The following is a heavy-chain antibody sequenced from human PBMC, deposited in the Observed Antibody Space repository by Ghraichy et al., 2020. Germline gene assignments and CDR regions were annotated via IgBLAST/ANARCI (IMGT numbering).Heavy chain of an antibody. CDR2: INHSGST. CDR3: ARYVAAAGPGDY. Sequence: GSLSLTCAVYGGSFSGYYWSWIRQPPGKGLEWIGEINHSGSTNYNPSLKSRVTISVDTSKNQFSLKLSSVTAADTAVYYCARYVAAAGPGDYWGQGTLVTVSS. J-gene: IGHJ4*02. V-gene: IGHV4-34*01. CDR1: GGSFSGYY. D-gene: IGHD6-13*01.